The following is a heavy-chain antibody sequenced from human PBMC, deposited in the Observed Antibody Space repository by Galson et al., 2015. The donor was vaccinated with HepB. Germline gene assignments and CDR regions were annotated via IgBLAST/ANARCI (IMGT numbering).Heavy chain of an antibody. CDR1: GFTFSNYA. CDR2: FSGDNSDT. V-gene: IGHV3-23*01. D-gene: IGHD5-18*01. J-gene: IGHJ4*02. CDR3: AKDREGDTGDFDS. Sequence: SLRLSCAASGFTFSNYAMSWVRQAPGKGLEWVSTFSGDNSDTYYADSVKGRFTVSRDNSKNQVYLQMNSLRSEDTAVYYCAKDREGDTGDFDSWGQGTLVTVSS.